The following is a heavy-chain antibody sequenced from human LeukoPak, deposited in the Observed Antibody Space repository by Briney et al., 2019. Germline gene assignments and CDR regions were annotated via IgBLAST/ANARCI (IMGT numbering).Heavy chain of an antibody. Sequence: SETLSLTCAVYGGSFSGCYWSWIRQPPGKGLEWIGEINHSGSTNYNPSLKSRVTISVDTSKNQFSLKLSSVTAADTAVYYCARGNSGYSYGLMRGYNWFDPWGQGTLVTVSS. CDR3: ARGNSGYSYGLMRGYNWFDP. CDR2: INHSGST. V-gene: IGHV4-34*01. J-gene: IGHJ5*02. D-gene: IGHD5-18*01. CDR1: GGSFSGCY.